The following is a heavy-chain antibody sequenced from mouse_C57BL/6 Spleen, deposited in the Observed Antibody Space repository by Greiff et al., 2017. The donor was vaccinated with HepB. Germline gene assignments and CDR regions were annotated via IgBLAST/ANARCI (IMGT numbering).Heavy chain of an antibody. J-gene: IGHJ2*01. V-gene: IGHV1-77*01. CDR3: ARVITTVVATGFDY. D-gene: IGHD1-1*01. Sequence: QVQLQQSGAELVKPGASVKISCKASGYTFTDYYLNWVKQRPGQGLEWIGKIGPGSGSTYYNEKFKGQATLTADKSSSTAYMKLSSLTSEDSAVYICARVITTVVATGFDYWGQGTTLTVSS. CDR2: IGPGSGST. CDR1: GYTFTDYY.